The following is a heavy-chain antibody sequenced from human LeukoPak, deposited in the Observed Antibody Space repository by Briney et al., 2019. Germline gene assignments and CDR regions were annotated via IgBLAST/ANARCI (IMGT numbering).Heavy chain of an antibody. J-gene: IGHJ3*02. CDR2: IYFSGNA. V-gene: IGHV4-59*01. Sequence: PSETLSPTCIVSGGPISGYYWSWIRQPPGRGLEWIGYIYFSGNADYNPSLKSRATISVDTSKNQFSLKLSSVTAADTAVYYCARVSQQNTIFGVVIIRLDAFDIWGQGTMVTVSS. CDR3: ARVSQQNTIFGVVIIRLDAFDI. D-gene: IGHD3-3*01. CDR1: GGPISGYY.